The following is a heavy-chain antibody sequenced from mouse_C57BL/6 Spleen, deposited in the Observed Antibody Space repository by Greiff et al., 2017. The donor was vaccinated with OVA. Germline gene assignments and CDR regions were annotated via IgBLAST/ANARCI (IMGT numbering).Heavy chain of an antibody. D-gene: IGHD2-5*01. V-gene: IGHV1-18*01. CDR3: ARSSNQGHFDY. Sequence: VQLKESGPELVKPGASVKIPCKASGYTFTDYNMDWVKQSHGKSLEWIGDINPNNGGTIYNQKFKGKATLTVDKSSSTAYMELRSLTSEDTAVYYCARSSNQGHFDYWGQGTTLTVSS. CDR1: GYTFTDYN. J-gene: IGHJ2*01. CDR2: INPNNGGT.